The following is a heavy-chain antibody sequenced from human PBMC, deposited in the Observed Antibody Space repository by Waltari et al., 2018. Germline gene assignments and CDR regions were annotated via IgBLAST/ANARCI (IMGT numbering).Heavy chain of an antibody. CDR3: ARMAGGWSEFDY. CDR2: IKQDGSGK. D-gene: IGHD6-19*01. CDR1: GFTFSSYW. V-gene: IGHV3-7*04. J-gene: IGHJ4*02. Sequence: EVQLVESGGGLVQPGGSLRLSCAASGFTFSSYWMSWVRQAPGKGLEWVANIKQDGSGKYYVDSVKGRFTISRDNAKNSLYLQMNSLRVEDTAVYYCARMAGGWSEFDYWGQGTLVTVSS.